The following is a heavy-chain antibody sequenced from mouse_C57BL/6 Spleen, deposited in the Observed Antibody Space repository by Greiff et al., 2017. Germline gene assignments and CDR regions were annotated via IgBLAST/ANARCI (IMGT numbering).Heavy chain of an antibody. V-gene: IGHV1-64*01. CDR1: GYTFTSYC. D-gene: IGHD1-1*01. CDR3: ARYDGSSSCDY. Sequence: VKLLQPGAELVKPGASLQLSCKASGYTFTSYCMNWVKQRPGQSLEWIGMIHTTSGSTYYNGKFKSKSTLTVDKSTRTAYMQLINLTSEDSAVYYCARYDGSSSCDYWGQGTTLTVSS. J-gene: IGHJ2*01. CDR2: IHTTSGST.